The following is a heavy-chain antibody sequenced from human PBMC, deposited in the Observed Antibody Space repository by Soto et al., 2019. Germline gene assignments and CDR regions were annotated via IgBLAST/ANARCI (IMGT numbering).Heavy chain of an antibody. V-gene: IGHV3-48*02. CDR2: ISSSSSTI. Sequence: PGWSLRLSCAASGFTFSSYSMNWVRQAPGKGLEWVSYISSSSSTIYYADSVKGRFTISRDNAKNSLYLQMNSLRDEDTAVYYCARDPNTYYYDSSGYSKALLDYWGQGTLVTAPQ. CDR3: ARDPNTYYYDSSGYSKALLDY. J-gene: IGHJ4*02. D-gene: IGHD3-22*01. CDR1: GFTFSSYS.